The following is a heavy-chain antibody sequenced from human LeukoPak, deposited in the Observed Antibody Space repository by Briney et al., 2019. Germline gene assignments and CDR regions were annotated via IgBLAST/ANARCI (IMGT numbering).Heavy chain of an antibody. Sequence: PGGSLRLSCAASGFTFSSYAMSWVRQAPGKGLEWVSAISGSGGSTYYADSVKGRFTISRDNSKNTLYLQMNSLRAEVTAVYYCAKGSGGSGSYASDYYYYMDVWGKGTTVTVSS. D-gene: IGHD3-10*01. CDR1: GFTFSSYA. V-gene: IGHV3-23*01. CDR2: ISGSGGST. J-gene: IGHJ6*03. CDR3: AKGSGGSGSYASDYYYYMDV.